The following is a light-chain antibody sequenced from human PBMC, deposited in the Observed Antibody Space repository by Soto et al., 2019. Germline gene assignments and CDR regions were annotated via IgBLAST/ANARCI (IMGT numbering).Light chain of an antibody. CDR2: EVS. CDR1: SSDIGTYNY. CDR3: SSYTSSSTFLL. Sequence: QSVLTQPASMSGSPGQSITISCTGTSSDIGTYNYVSWYQQHPGKVPKLMIYEVSNRPSGVSNRFSGYKSGTAASLTISGLQAEDEDDYYCSSYTSSSTFLLFGGGTKLTVL. J-gene: IGLJ2*01. V-gene: IGLV2-14*01.